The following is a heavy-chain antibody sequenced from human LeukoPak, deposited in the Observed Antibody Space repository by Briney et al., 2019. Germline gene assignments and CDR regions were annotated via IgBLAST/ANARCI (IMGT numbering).Heavy chain of an antibody. V-gene: IGHV4-59*01. CDR2: IYYSGST. J-gene: IGHJ6*03. Sequence: SSETLSLTCTVSGGSISSYYWSWIRQPPGKGLEWIGYIYYSGSTNYNPSLKSRVTLSVDTSKNQFSLKLSSVTAADTAVYYCARGNYGYYYYYYYMDVWGKGTTVTVSS. D-gene: IGHD5-18*01. CDR1: GGSISSYY. CDR3: ARGNYGYYYYYYYMDV.